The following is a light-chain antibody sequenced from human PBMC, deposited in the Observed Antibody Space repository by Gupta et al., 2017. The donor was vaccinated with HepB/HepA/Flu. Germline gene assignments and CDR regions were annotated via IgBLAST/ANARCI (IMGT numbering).Light chain of an antibody. V-gene: IGLV2-14*01. Sequence: QSALTQPASASGSPGQTITISCTGTISDVCGSNYVSWYQQHPGKAPKLMIYDVNNRPSGVSHRFSGSKSGNTASLTISGLQAEDEADYYCSSYTSSSTVVFGGGTKLTVL. J-gene: IGLJ2*01. CDR3: SSYTSSSTVV. CDR2: DVN. CDR1: ISDVCGSNY.